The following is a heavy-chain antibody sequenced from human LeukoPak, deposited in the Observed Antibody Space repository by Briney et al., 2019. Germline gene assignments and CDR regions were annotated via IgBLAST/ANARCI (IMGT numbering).Heavy chain of an antibody. Sequence: PGGSLRLSCAASGFTFSSYWMSWVRQAPGKGLEWVANINQVGNEKHCVDSVKGRFTISRDNAENSLYLQMNSLRAEDTAVYYCTKDAFPDYYYYMDVWGKGTTVTVSS. CDR2: INQVGNEK. D-gene: IGHD3-3*02. CDR3: TKDAFPDYYYYMDV. J-gene: IGHJ6*03. CDR1: GFTFSSYW. V-gene: IGHV3-7*01.